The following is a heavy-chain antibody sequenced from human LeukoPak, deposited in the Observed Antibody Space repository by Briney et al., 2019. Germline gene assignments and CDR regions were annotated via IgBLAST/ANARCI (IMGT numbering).Heavy chain of an antibody. D-gene: IGHD6-13*01. CDR1: GYTFTSYG. CDR3: ARDGYVDL. CDR2: ISPYNGKT. J-gene: IGHJ2*01. Sequence: ASVKVSCKASGYTFTSYGLAWVRQAPGQGLEWIRWISPYNGKTTYAQNLQGRVTMTTDTSTSTAYMEMRSLGPDDTAVYYCARDGYVDLWGRGTLVTVSS. V-gene: IGHV1-18*01.